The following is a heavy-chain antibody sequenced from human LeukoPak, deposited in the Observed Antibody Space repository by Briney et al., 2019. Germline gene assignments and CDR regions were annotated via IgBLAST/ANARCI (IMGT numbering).Heavy chain of an antibody. CDR3: AGDRWQQLVFFDY. D-gene: IGHD6-13*01. Sequence: GGSLRLSCAASGFTFSSYWMSWVRQAPGKGLEWVANIKQDGSEKYYVDSVKGRFTISRDNAKNSLYLQMNSLRAEDTAVYYCAGDRWQQLVFFDYWGQGTLVTVSS. CDR1: GFTFSSYW. CDR2: IKQDGSEK. V-gene: IGHV3-7*01. J-gene: IGHJ4*02.